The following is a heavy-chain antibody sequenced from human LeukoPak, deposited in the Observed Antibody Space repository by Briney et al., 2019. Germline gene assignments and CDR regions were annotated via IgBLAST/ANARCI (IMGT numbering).Heavy chain of an antibody. CDR2: IYDGGST. V-gene: IGHV3-66*01. J-gene: IGHJ6*02. CDR3: ARDHNWHISYNYYYGMDV. Sequence: PGGSLRLSCAASGFTFSNFAMTWVRQAPGKGLEWVSLIYDGGSTYYADSVKGRFSISRDSSKNTLFLQMNSLRAEDTAVYYCARDHNWHISYNYYYGMDVWGQGTTVTVSS. D-gene: IGHD2-21*01. CDR1: GFTFSNFA.